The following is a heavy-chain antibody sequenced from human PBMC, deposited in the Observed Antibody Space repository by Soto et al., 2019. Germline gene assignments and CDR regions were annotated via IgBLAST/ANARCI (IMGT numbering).Heavy chain of an antibody. V-gene: IGHV3-15*01. CDR1: GFTFSHAW. Sequence: PGGSLRLSCAASGFTFSHAWMSWVRQAPGKGLEWVGRVKSKSDGGTTDYAAPVKGRFSISRDDSKNTLYLLMNSLKTEDTAVYYCTTEAPGGSNFDYWGQGTLVTVSS. D-gene: IGHD2-15*01. CDR2: VKSKSDGGTT. CDR3: TTEAPGGSNFDY. J-gene: IGHJ4*02.